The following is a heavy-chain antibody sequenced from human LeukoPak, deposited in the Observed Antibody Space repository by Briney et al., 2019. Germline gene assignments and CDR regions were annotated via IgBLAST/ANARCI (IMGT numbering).Heavy chain of an antibody. CDR1: GFTFSSYA. Sequence: GGSLRLSCAASGFTFSSYAMSWVRQAPGKGLEWVSAISGSGGSTYYADSVKGRFTISRDDSKNTLYLQMNSLRAEDTAVYYCAKVGSYYDSSGYYLVEYYFDYWGQGTLVTVSS. CDR2: ISGSGGST. CDR3: AKVGSYYDSSGYYLVEYYFDY. V-gene: IGHV3-23*01. D-gene: IGHD3-22*01. J-gene: IGHJ4*02.